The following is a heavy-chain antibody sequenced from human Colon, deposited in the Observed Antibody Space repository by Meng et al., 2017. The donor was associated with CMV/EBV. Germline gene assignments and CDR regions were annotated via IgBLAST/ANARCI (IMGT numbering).Heavy chain of an antibody. CDR3: TREGGGFLEWLFSDY. Sequence: GGSLRLSCETSGFTFGDYGLSWVRQAPGKGLEWVGVVRSKVHGWTTSYAASVKGRFTISRDDSKSIAYLQINSLKIEDTAVYYCTREGGGFLEWLFSDYWGQGTLVTVSS. D-gene: IGHD3-3*01. V-gene: IGHV3-49*04. CDR1: GFTFGDYG. J-gene: IGHJ4*02. CDR2: VRSKVHGWTT.